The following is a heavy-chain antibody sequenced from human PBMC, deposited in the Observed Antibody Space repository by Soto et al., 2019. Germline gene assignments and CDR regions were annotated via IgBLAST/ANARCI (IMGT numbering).Heavy chain of an antibody. V-gene: IGHV3-74*01. Sequence: EVQLVESGGGLVQPGGSLRLSCAVSGFTFSSFWMHWVRQAPGEGLVWVSRMNTDGSSTSYADSVKGRFTISRDNAKNTLYLQMNSLRVEDTAMYYCAKRGVDTFGLSYCGQGTLVTGSS. J-gene: IGHJ4*02. CDR3: AKRGVDTFGLSY. D-gene: IGHD3-10*01. CDR2: MNTDGSST. CDR1: GFTFSSFW.